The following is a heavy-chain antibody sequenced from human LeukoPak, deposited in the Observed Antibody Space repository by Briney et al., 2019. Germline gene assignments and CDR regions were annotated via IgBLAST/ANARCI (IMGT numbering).Heavy chain of an antibody. D-gene: IGHD3-10*01. Sequence: GGSLRLSCAASGFTFSSYTMNWVRQAPGKGLEWVGRIKSKTDGGTTDYAAPVKGRFTISRDDSKNTLYLQMNSLKTEDTAVYYCTTDDNYGSGSYLEYFQHWGQGTLVTVSS. CDR1: GFTFSSYT. V-gene: IGHV3-15*01. CDR2: IKSKTDGGTT. CDR3: TTDDNYGSGSYLEYFQH. J-gene: IGHJ1*01.